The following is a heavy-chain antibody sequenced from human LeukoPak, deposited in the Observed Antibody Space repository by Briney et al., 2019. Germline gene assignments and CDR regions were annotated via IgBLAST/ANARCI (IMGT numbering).Heavy chain of an antibody. J-gene: IGHJ4*02. D-gene: IGHD4-23*01. V-gene: IGHV3-23*01. CDR2: ISDSGDAT. CDR3: AKERGHSKPFDY. CDR1: GFIFSYYG. Sequence: GSLRLSCEVSGFIFSYYGMNWVRQATGKGLEWVSAISDSGDATYYADSVKGRFTISRDNSKSTLYLQMNNLRAEDTALYYCAKERGHSKPFDYWGQGALVTVSS.